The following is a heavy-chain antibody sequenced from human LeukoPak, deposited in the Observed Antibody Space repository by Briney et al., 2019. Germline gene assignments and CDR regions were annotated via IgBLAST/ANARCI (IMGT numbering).Heavy chain of an antibody. CDR2: IFYTGST. Sequence: PSETLSLTCTVSGVSISGNYWSWIRQPPGKGLEWIGYIFYTGSTNYNPSLQSRVTMLLDTSKNQFSLKLSSVSAADTAVYYCAGTLGYCSSSFCYLKYWGQGTLVTVSS. CDR1: GVSISGNY. V-gene: IGHV4-59*03. J-gene: IGHJ4*02. CDR3: AGTLGYCSSSFCYLKY. D-gene: IGHD2-2*01.